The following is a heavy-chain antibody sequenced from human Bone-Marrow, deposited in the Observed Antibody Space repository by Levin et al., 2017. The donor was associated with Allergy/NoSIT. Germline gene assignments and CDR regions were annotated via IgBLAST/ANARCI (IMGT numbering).Heavy chain of an antibody. Sequence: PTGGSLRLSCATSGFTFNNFAMSWVRQAPGKGLEWVSTFSSSAFNAYYAGSVKGRFTISTDSSKNILYLDMNTLRVDDTAIYYCAKPKRLCGPHCSFAFDHWGQGTLVTVSS. D-gene: IGHD2-21*02. CDR3: AKPKRLCGPHCSFAFDH. V-gene: IGHV3-23*01. CDR2: FSSSAFNA. CDR1: GFTFNNFA. J-gene: IGHJ4*02.